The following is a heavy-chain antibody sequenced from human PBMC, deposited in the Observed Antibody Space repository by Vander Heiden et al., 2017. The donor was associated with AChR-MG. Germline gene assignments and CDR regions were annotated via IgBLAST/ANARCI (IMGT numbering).Heavy chain of an antibody. V-gene: IGHV1-69*01. CDR2: IIPIFGTA. D-gene: IGHD3-10*01. J-gene: IGHJ4*02. CDR1: GGTFSSYA. CDR3: ARDRYYYGSGSYYTHFDY. Sequence: QVQLVQSGAEVKKPGSSVTVSCKASGGTFSSYAISWVRQAPGQGLEWMGGIIPIFGTANYAQKFQGRVTITADESTSTAYMELSSLRSEDTAVYYCARDRYYYGSGSYYTHFDYWGQGTLVTVSS.